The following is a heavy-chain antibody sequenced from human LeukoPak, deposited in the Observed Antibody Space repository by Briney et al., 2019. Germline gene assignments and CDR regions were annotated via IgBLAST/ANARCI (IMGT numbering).Heavy chain of an antibody. Sequence: GGSLRLSCAASGFTFSSFSMNWVRQAPGKGLEWVSSISSSSDYIYYADSVKGRFTISRDNSKNTLYLQMNSLRAEDTAVYYCAKDPPYGEAEAFDIWGQGTMVTVSS. D-gene: IGHD3-10*01. CDR3: AKDPPYGEAEAFDI. CDR2: ISSSSDYI. V-gene: IGHV3-21*01. CDR1: GFTFSSFS. J-gene: IGHJ3*02.